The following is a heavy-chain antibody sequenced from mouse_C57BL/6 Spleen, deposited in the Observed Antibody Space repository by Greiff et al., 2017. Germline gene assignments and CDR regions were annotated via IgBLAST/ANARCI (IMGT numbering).Heavy chain of an antibody. CDR3: ARRGYGNYYFDY. J-gene: IGHJ2*01. V-gene: IGHV1-55*01. CDR1: GYTFTSYW. Sequence: VQLQQPGAELVKPGASVKMSCKASGYTFTSYWITWVKQRPGQGLVWIGDIYPGSGSTNYNEKFKSKATLTVDTSSSTAYMQLSSLTSEDSAVYYCARRGYGNYYFDYWGQGTTLTVSS. CDR2: IYPGSGST. D-gene: IGHD2-10*02.